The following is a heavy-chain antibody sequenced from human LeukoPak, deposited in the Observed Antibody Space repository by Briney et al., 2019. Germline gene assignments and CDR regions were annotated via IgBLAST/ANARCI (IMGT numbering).Heavy chain of an antibody. D-gene: IGHD3-10*01. CDR2: INPNSGAT. CDR3: ARGAVRGLGVCFDF. J-gene: IGHJ4*02. CDR1: GYTFTDY. V-gene: IGHV1-2*02. Sequence: GASVKVSCKTSGYTFTDYMHWVRQAPGQGLEWMGWINPNSGATFYAQNFQGRVTMTRDTSISTAYMELSSLRSDDTAVYFCARGAVRGLGVCFDFWGQGTLLTVSS.